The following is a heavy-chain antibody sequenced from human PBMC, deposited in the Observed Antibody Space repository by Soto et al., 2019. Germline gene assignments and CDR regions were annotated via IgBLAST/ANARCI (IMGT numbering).Heavy chain of an antibody. D-gene: IGHD3-16*01. V-gene: IGHV1-8*01. Sequence: QVQLVQSGAEVKKPGASVKVSCKASGYTFTSYDINWVRQATGQGLEWMGWMNPNSGNTGYAQKXXXXXXXXXXXXXXXXXXXXXXXXXXXXXXXXXAREGVRGMDAWGQGTTVTVSS. CDR2: MNPNSGNT. CDR3: AREGVRGMDA. J-gene: IGHJ6*02. CDR1: GYTFTSYD.